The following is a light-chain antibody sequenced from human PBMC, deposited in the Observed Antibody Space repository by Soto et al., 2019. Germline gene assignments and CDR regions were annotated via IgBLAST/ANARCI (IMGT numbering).Light chain of an antibody. V-gene: IGLV2-23*03. CDR3: CSYANSNTFEGVV. CDR2: EGS. CDR1: SSDVGSYKF. Sequence: QSALTQPASVSGSPGQSITISCTGTSSDVGSYKFASWYQQHPGKAPKLMIYEGSKRPSGVSNRFSGSKSGNTASLTISGLQAEDEADYYCCSYANSNTFEGVVFGGGTKLTVL. J-gene: IGLJ2*01.